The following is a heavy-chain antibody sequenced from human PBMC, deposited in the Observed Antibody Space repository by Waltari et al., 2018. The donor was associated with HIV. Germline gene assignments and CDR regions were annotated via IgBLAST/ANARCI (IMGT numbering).Heavy chain of an antibody. V-gene: IGHV3-53*01. D-gene: IGHD5-18*01. J-gene: IGHJ4*02. CDR2: IYSGGST. Sequence: EVQLVQSGGGLIQPGGYLRLSCAASGFTVSSNYMSWVRQAPGQGLEWVSVIYSGGSTFYADSVQGRFTISRDNAKNTLFLQLNSLRAEDTAVYYCARDRGDSFFPYWGQGTLVTVSS. CDR3: ARDRGDSFFPY. CDR1: GFTVSSNY.